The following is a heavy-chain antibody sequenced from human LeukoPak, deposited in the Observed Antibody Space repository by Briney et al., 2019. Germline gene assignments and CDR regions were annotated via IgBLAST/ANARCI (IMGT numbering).Heavy chain of an antibody. J-gene: IGHJ4*02. CDR3: ARDPRRGSPDYFDY. Sequence: GGSLTLSCAASGFTFNSYPMHWVRQAPGKGLEWLAVISYDGSITLHADSVKGRFTISRDDSRDTLYLQMNSLRSEDTAVYYCARDPRRGSPDYFDYWGQGTLVTVST. V-gene: IGHV3-30*04. CDR2: ISYDGSIT. D-gene: IGHD3-16*01. CDR1: GFTFNSYP.